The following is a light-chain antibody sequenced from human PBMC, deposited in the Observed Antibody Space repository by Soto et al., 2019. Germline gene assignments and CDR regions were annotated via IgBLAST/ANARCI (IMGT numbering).Light chain of an antibody. CDR2: EVS. J-gene: IGLJ1*01. Sequence: QSALTQPASVSGSPGQSITISCTGTSSDVGGYNYVSCYQQHPGKAPKLMIYEVSNRPSGVSNRFSGSKSANTASLTISGLQAEDEADYFCSTYGSTSTRYVFGTGTKLTVL. CDR1: SSDVGGYNY. V-gene: IGLV2-14*01. CDR3: STYGSTSTRYV.